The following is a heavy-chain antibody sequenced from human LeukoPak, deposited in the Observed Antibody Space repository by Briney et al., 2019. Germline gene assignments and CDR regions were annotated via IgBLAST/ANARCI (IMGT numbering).Heavy chain of an antibody. CDR2: IYYSGST. J-gene: IGHJ3*02. V-gene: IGHV4-59*01. Sequence: PSETLSLTCTVSGGSISSYYWSWIRQPPGKGLEWIGYIYYSGSTNYNPSLKSRVTISVDTSKNQFSLKLSSVTAADTAVYYCAREMATILALDIWGQGTMVTVSS. D-gene: IGHD5-24*01. CDR3: AREMATILALDI. CDR1: GGSISSYY.